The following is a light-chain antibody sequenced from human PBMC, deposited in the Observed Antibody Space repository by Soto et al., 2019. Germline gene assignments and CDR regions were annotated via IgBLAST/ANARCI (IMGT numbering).Light chain of an antibody. CDR2: DAS. Sequence: EIVLTQSPATLSLSPGERATLSCRASQSVSSYLAWYQQKPGQAPRLLIYDASNRATGIPARFSGSGSGTDFTLTISSLKPEDFAVDYCQQRSNSWTFGQGTKVEIK. J-gene: IGKJ1*01. CDR3: QQRSNSWT. CDR1: QSVSSY. V-gene: IGKV3-11*01.